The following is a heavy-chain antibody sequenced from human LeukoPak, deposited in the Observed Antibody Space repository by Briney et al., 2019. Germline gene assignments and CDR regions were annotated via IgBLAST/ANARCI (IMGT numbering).Heavy chain of an antibody. J-gene: IGHJ3*02. V-gene: IGHV4-59*01. CDR1: GGSISSYY. CDR3: AREVATTKADAFDI. D-gene: IGHD5-24*01. Sequence: SETLSLTCTVSGGSISSYYWSWIRQPPGKGLEWIGYIYYSGSTNYNPSLKSRVTISVDTSNNQFSLKLSPVTAADTAVYYSAREVATTKADAFDISGQATMPTLAS. CDR2: IYYSGST.